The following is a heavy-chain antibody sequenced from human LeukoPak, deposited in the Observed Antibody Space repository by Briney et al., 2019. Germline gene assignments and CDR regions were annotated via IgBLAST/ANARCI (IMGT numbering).Heavy chain of an antibody. V-gene: IGHV4-30-2*01. D-gene: IGHD3-22*01. J-gene: IGHJ4*02. Sequence: PSETLSLTCAVSGGSISSGGYSWSWIRQPPGKGLEWIGYIYHSGSTYYNPSLKSRVTISVDRSKNQFSLKLSSVTAADTAVYYCARGISSGHYLYYFDYWGQGTLVTVSS. CDR1: GGSISSGGYS. CDR2: IYHSGST. CDR3: ARGISSGHYLYYFDY.